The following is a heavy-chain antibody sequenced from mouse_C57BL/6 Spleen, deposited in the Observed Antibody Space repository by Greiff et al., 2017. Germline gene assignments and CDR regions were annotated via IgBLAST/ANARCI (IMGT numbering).Heavy chain of an antibody. CDR2: ISYDGSN. D-gene: IGHD2-3*01. CDR3: AREYDGFWYFDV. V-gene: IGHV3-6*01. CDR1: GYSITSGYY. Sequence: EVQRVESGPGLVKPSQSLSLTCSVTGYSITSGYYWNWIRQFPGNKLEWMGYISYDGSNNYNPSLKNRISLTRDTSKNQFFLKLNSVTTEDTATYYCAREYDGFWYFDVWGTGTTVTVSS. J-gene: IGHJ1*03.